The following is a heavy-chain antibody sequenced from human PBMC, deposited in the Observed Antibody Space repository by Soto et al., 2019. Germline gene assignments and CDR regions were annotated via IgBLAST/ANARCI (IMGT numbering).Heavy chain of an antibody. D-gene: IGHD6-6*01. J-gene: IGHJ4*02. CDR3: AKNGLSSSPSAIDS. V-gene: IGHV3-23*01. CDR1: VFTFSSNG. Sequence: PVGSLRLSCATSVFTFSSNGMSCVRHSPGKGLDWVSGISGSGRNTYYADSVKGRFTVSRDNSKNTLFLQMNSLRAEDTAVYYCAKNGLSSSPSAIDSWGQGTLVTVS. CDR2: ISGSGRNT.